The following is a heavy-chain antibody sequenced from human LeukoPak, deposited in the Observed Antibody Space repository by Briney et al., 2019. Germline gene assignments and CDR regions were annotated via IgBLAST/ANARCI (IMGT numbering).Heavy chain of an antibody. V-gene: IGHV3-74*01. Sequence: GGSLRLSCAASGFTFSSYSMNWVRQAPGKGLVWVSRINSDGSSTSYADSVKGRFTISRDNAKNTLYLQMNSLRAEDTAVYYCARDLGLEVGAMLEGDYWGQGTLVTVSS. CDR2: INSDGSST. D-gene: IGHD1-26*01. J-gene: IGHJ4*02. CDR3: ARDLGLEVGAMLEGDY. CDR1: GFTFSSYS.